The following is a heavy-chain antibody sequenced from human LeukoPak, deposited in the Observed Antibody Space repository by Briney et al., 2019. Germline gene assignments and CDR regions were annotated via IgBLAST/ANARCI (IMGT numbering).Heavy chain of an antibody. V-gene: IGHV1-69*10. Sequence: GASVKVSCKASGGTFSDYALNWVRQAPGQGLEWMGVFIPILGTANSTQKFQDRVTITADISTNTVYMELSSLRSEDTAVYYCARGADYGDYDGAYYFDYWGQGTLVTVSS. J-gene: IGHJ4*02. D-gene: IGHD4-17*01. CDR2: FIPILGTA. CDR3: ARGADYGDYDGAYYFDY. CDR1: GGTFSDYA.